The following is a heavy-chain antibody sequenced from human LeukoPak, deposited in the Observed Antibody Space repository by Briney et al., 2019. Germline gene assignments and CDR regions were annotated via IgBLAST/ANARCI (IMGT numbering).Heavy chain of an antibody. CDR2: ISAYNGNT. J-gene: IGHJ6*03. Sequence: ASVKVSCKASGYTFTSYGISWVRQAPGQGLEWMGWISAYNGNTNYAQKLQGRVTMTTDTSTSTAYMELSSLRSEDTAVYYCAGVYGDQYYYYYMDVWGKGTTVTVSS. CDR1: GYTFTSYG. V-gene: IGHV1-18*01. D-gene: IGHD4-17*01. CDR3: AGVYGDQYYYYYMDV.